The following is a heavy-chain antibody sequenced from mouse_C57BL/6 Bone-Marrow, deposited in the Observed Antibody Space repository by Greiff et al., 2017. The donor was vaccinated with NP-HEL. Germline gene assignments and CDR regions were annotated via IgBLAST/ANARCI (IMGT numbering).Heavy chain of an antibody. J-gene: IGHJ3*01. CDR3: ARDDYDDGFAY. CDR2: ISSGSSTI. D-gene: IGHD2-4*01. CDR1: GFTFSDYG. Sequence: EVQGVESGGGLVKPGGSLKLSCAASGFTFSDYGMHWVRQAPEKGLEWVAYISSGSSTIYYADTVKGRFTISRDNAKNTLLLQMTSLRSEDTAMYYCARDDYDDGFAYWGQGTLVTVSA. V-gene: IGHV5-17*01.